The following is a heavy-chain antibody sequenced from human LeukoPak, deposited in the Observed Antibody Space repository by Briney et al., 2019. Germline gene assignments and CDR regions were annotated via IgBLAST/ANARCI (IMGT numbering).Heavy chain of an antibody. D-gene: IGHD2-2*01. CDR3: ARMVPAGYCSSTSCYDAFDI. Sequence: GGSLRLSCAASGFTFSSYAMSWVRQAPGKGLEWVSTIGGGGESTYSADSVKGRFTISRDNAKNSLYLQMNSLRAEDTAVYYCARMVPAGYCSSTSCYDAFDIWGQGTMVTVSS. CDR1: GFTFSSYA. V-gene: IGHV3-23*01. J-gene: IGHJ3*02. CDR2: IGGGGEST.